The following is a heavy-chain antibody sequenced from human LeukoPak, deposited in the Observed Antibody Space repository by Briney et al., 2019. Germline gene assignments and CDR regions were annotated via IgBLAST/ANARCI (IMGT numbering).Heavy chain of an antibody. CDR1: GGSISSYY. D-gene: IGHD3-10*01. Sequence: PSETLSLTCTVSGGSISSYYWSWIRQPPGKGLEWIGYIYYSGSTNYNPSLKSRVTISVDTSKNQFSLKLSSVTAADTAVYYCARALGNYGSGAYYYYYYMDVWGKGTTVTISS. CDR2: IYYSGST. CDR3: ARALGNYGSGAYYYYYYMDV. J-gene: IGHJ6*03. V-gene: IGHV4-59*01.